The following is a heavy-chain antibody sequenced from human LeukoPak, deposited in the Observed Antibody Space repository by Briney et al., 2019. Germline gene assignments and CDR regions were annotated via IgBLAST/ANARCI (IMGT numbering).Heavy chain of an antibody. J-gene: IGHJ3*02. CDR2: IIPIFGTA. CDR3: AKDRVGYCSSTSCYTGAFDI. CDR1: GGTFSTYP. D-gene: IGHD2-2*02. Sequence: SVKVSCKASGGTFSTYPVSWVRQAPGQGLEWMGGIIPIFGTANYAQKFQGRVMITADESTSTAYMELSSLRSEDTAVYYCAKDRVGYCSSTSCYTGAFDIWGQGTMVTVSS. V-gene: IGHV1-69*13.